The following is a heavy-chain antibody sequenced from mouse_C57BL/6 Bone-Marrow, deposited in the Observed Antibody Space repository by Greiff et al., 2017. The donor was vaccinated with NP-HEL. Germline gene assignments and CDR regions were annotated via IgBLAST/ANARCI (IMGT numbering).Heavy chain of an antibody. Sequence: QVQLKQPGAELVRPGASVKISCKAPGYTFTSYWMQWVRQRPGQGLEWIGEIFPGSGSTYYNEKFKGKATLTVDTSSSTAYMQLSSLTSEDSAVYFCTRQDSDYAMDYWGQGTSVTVSS. D-gene: IGHD2-12*01. J-gene: IGHJ4*01. CDR1: GYTFTSYW. CDR3: TRQDSDYAMDY. CDR2: IFPGSGST. V-gene: IGHV1-56*01.